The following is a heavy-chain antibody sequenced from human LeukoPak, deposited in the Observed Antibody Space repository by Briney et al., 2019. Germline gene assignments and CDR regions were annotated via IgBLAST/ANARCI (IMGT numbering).Heavy chain of an antibody. CDR2: IYYSGST. Sequence: SETLSLTCTVSGGSISSYYWSWIRQPPGKGLEWIGYIYYSGSTNYNPSLKSRVTISVDTSKNQFSLKLTSLTAADTAVYYCARAGVSSGYWSLWGQGALVTVSS. CDR3: ARAGVSSGYWSL. D-gene: IGHD3-22*01. CDR1: GGSISSYY. V-gene: IGHV4-59*01. J-gene: IGHJ4*02.